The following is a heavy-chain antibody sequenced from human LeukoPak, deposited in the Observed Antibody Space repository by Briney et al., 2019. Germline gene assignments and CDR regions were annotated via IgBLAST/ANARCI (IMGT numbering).Heavy chain of an antibody. J-gene: IGHJ4*02. V-gene: IGHV1-2*02. Sequence: ASVKVSCKASGYTFIGYYMHWVRQAPGQGLEWMGWINPNSGGTNYAQKFQGRVTITADKSTSTAYMELSSLRSEDTAVYYCASVADYYDSSGYLDYWGQGTLVTVSS. CDR2: INPNSGGT. CDR1: GYTFIGYY. D-gene: IGHD3-22*01. CDR3: ASVADYYDSSGYLDY.